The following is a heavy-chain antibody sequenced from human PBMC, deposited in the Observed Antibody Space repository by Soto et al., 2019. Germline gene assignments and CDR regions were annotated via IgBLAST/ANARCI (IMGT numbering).Heavy chain of an antibody. Sequence: PGGSLRLSCAASGFTFSSYAMSWVRQAPGKGPEWVSAISGSGGSTYYADSVKGRFTISRGNSKNTLYLQMNSLRAEDTAVYYCAKLKGVSSISLEAYFDYWGQGALVTVSS. J-gene: IGHJ4*02. V-gene: IGHV3-23*01. CDR2: ISGSGGST. D-gene: IGHD2-21*01. CDR3: AKLKGVSSISLEAYFDY. CDR1: GFTFSSYA.